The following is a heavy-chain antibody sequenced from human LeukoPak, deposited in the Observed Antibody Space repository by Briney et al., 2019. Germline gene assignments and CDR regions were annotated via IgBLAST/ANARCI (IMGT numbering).Heavy chain of an antibody. D-gene: IGHD3-16*01. V-gene: IGHV4-4*02. CDR2: IFHSGYT. CDR1: GVSISSNNW. J-gene: IGHJ4*02. CDR3: ARGSDYVWGD. Sequence: SETLSLTCAVSGVSISSNNWWSWVRQPPGKGLEWNGEIFHSGYTNYNSSLKSRVTMSVDRSKNQISLYLNSVTAADTAVYHCARGSDYVWGDWGQGTLVTVSS.